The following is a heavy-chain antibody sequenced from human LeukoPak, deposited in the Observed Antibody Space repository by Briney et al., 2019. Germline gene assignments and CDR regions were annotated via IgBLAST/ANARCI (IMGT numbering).Heavy chain of an antibody. CDR1: GFSFSSNG. CDR3: AQERLDIVTTGYYYYGMDV. V-gene: IGHV3-30*18. CDR2: ISYDGSNK. D-gene: IGHD5-12*01. J-gene: IGHJ6*04. Sequence: VGSLRLSCAASGFSFSSNGMHWVRQAPGKGLERVAVISYDGSNKYYVDSLKCRFTISRDNSKNTLYLQMNSLRAEDTAVYYCAQERLDIVTTGYYYYGMDVWGKGTTVTVSS.